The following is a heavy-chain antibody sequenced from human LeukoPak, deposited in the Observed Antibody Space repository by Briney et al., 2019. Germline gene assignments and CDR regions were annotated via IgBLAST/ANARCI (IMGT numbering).Heavy chain of an antibody. V-gene: IGHV3-74*01. Sequence: GGSLRLSCAASGFTFSSYWMHWVRQAPGKGLVWVSRINSDGSSTSYADSVKGRSTISRDNAKNTLYLQMDSLRAEDTAVYYCARVPAAAGYSYGYEYFDYWGQGTLVTVSS. D-gene: IGHD5-18*01. CDR3: ARVPAAAGYSYGYEYFDY. CDR2: INSDGSST. CDR1: GFTFSSYW. J-gene: IGHJ4*02.